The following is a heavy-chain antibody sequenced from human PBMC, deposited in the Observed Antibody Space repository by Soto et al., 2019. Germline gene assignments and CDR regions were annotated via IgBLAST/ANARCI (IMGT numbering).Heavy chain of an antibody. V-gene: IGHV3-48*01. CDR1: GFTFSSYS. J-gene: IGHJ4*02. D-gene: IGHD2-15*01. Sequence: GGSLRLSCAASGFTFSSYSMNWVRQAPGKGLEWVSHISSSSSTIYYADSVKGRFTISRDNGKNSLYLQMNSLRAEDTAVYYCARTLGYCSGGSCPSGYWGQGTLVTVSS. CDR2: ISSSSSTI. CDR3: ARTLGYCSGGSCPSGY.